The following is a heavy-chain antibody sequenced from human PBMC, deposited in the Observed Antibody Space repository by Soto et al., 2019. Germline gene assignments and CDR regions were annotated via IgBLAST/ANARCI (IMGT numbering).Heavy chain of an antibody. V-gene: IGHV5-10-1*03. CDR1: GYSFTSYW. J-gene: IGHJ5*02. Sequence: EVQLVQSGAEVKKPGESLRISCKGSGYSFTSYWISWVRQMPGKGLEWMGRIDPSDSYTNYSPSFQGHVTISADKSISTAYLQWSSLKASDTAMYYCARPTPSIIAAAGLDGWFDPWGQGTLVTVSS. CDR2: IDPSDSYT. D-gene: IGHD6-13*01. CDR3: ARPTPSIIAAAGLDGWFDP.